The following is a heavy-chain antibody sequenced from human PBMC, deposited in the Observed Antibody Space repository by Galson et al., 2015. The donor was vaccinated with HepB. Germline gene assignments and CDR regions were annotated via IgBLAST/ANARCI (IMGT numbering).Heavy chain of an antibody. Sequence: SLRLSCAASGFNFGNYAMNWVRQAPGKGLEWVSSIGSDIYYADSVRGRFTISRDNSKNTLYLQMNSLGAEDTAVYCCAKGGVAYCGGECSDNWFDPWGQGTLVTV. CDR1: GFNFGNYA. CDR2: IGSDI. CDR3: AKGGVAYCGGECSDNWFDP. V-gene: IGHV3-30*18. D-gene: IGHD2-21*01. J-gene: IGHJ5*02.